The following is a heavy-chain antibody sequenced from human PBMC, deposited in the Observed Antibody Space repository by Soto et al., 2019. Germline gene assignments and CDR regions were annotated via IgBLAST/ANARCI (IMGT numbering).Heavy chain of an antibody. Sequence: GASVKVSCKASGGTFSSYTISWVRQAPGQGLEWMGRIIPILGIANYAQKFQGRVTITADKSTSTAYMELSSLRSEVTAVYYCARAGIAAAGNPLYYYYGMDVWGQGTTVTVSS. CDR3: ARAGIAAAGNPLYYYYGMDV. D-gene: IGHD6-13*01. J-gene: IGHJ6*02. V-gene: IGHV1-69*02. CDR1: GGTFSSYT. CDR2: IIPILGIA.